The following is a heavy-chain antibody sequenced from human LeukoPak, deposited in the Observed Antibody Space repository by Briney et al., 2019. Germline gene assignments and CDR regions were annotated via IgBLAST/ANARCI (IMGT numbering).Heavy chain of an antibody. CDR1: AFTFSSYG. CDR2: ISYDGRIN. V-gene: IGHV3-30*18. D-gene: IGHD6-19*01. Sequence: GGCLRPAWAAAAFTFSSYGMQWARHAPGGWRGWQAVISYDGRINYYADSVKGRFTISRDNSKNTLYLEMNSLRAEDTAGYHCAKRYTSGWYYFDYWGQGTLVTVSS. CDR3: AKRYTSGWYYFDY. J-gene: IGHJ4*02.